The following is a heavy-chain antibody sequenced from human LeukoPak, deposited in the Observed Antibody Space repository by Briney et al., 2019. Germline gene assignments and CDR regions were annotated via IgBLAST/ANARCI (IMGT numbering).Heavy chain of an antibody. CDR3: VRGHFSSGWHAFET. D-gene: IGHD6-19*01. Sequence: GGSLRLSCAASGFAFSDHYMDWVRQAPGKGLEWVARTRNKANSYTAEYAASVKGRFTISRDDSRTSLYLQMNSLETADTAVYYSVRGHFSSGWHAFETWGQGTMVTVSS. CDR2: TRNKANSYTA. V-gene: IGHV3-72*01. CDR1: GFAFSDHY. J-gene: IGHJ3*02.